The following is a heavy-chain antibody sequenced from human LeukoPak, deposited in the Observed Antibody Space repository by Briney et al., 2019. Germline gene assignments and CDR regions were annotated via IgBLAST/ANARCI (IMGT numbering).Heavy chain of an antibody. D-gene: IGHD5-12*01. CDR1: GFTFSNYW. V-gene: IGHV3-7*01. CDR2: INQDGSEE. Sequence: GGSLRLSCAASGFTFSNYWMTWVRQAPGKGLEWVAHINQDGSEEHYMDSAKARFTISRDNAKNSLSLQMNSLRAEDTAVYYCVRDGGVSGYDLLDYWGQGTVVTVSS. J-gene: IGHJ4*02. CDR3: VRDGGVSGYDLLDY.